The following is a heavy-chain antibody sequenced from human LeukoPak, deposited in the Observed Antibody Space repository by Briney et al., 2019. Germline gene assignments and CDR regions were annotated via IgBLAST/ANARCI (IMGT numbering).Heavy chain of an antibody. CDR2: ISGSGGST. CDR3: AKYSSSWYEDYFDY. CDR1: GFTFSRYA. D-gene: IGHD6-13*01. V-gene: IGHV3-23*01. Sequence: GGSLRLSCAASGFTFSRYAMSWVRRAPGRGLEWVSDISGSGGSTYYADSVKGRFTISRDNYKNTLYLQMNSLRAEDTAVYYCAKYSSSWYEDYFDYWGQGTLVAVSS. J-gene: IGHJ4*02.